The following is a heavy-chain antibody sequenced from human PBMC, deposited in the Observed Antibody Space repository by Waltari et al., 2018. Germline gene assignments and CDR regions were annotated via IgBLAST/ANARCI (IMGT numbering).Heavy chain of an antibody. D-gene: IGHD2-2*01. CDR1: GFNFFDTW. V-gene: IGHV3-15*01. J-gene: IGHJ5*02. CDR3: ITDPANAYVRWFDP. Sequence: EVQLVESGGGLVKPGGSLRLSCAASGFNFFDTWLTWVRQAPGKGLEWVGLIKRSSDGGAAEYAAPVNGGFIISRDDSSSTLYLQMNSLKSEDTAVYYCITDPANAYVRWFDPWGQGTLVTVSS. CDR2: IKRSSDGGAA.